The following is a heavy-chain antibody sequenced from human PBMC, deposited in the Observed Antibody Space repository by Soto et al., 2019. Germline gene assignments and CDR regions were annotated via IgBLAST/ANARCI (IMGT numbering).Heavy chain of an antibody. J-gene: IGHJ6*04. CDR3: AREGIPAATTEYHSGMHV. V-gene: IGHV3-33*01. D-gene: IGHD2-2*01. CDR2: IWYDGSNK. CDR1: GFTFSIYG. Sequence: SLRLSCAASGFTFSIYGMHWVRQAPGKGLEWVAVIWYDGSNKYYADSVKGRFTISRDNSKNTLYLQMNSLRAEDTAVYYCAREGIPAATTEYHSGMHVWGKGT.